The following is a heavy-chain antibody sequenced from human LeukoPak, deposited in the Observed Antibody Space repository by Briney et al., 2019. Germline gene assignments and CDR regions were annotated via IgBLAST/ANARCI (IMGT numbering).Heavy chain of an antibody. Sequence: GGSLRLSCAASGFTFSSYWMSWVRQAPGKGLEWVANIKQDGSEKYYVDSVKGRFTISRDNAKNSLYLQMNSLRAEDTAVYYCARKGIGSSRYQNMDVWGKGTTVTVSS. J-gene: IGHJ6*03. CDR1: GFTFSSYW. D-gene: IGHD6-25*01. CDR3: ARKGIGSSRYQNMDV. CDR2: IKQDGSEK. V-gene: IGHV3-7*03.